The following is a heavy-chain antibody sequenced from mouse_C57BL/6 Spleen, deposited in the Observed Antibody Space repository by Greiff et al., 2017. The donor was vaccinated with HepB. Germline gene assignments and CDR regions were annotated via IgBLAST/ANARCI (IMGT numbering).Heavy chain of an antibody. V-gene: IGHV1-19*01. CDR3: ARPRRGYDDY. Sequence: EVQLQQSGPVLVKPGASVKMSCKASGYTFTDYYMNWVKQSHGKSLEWIGVINPYNGGTSYNQKFKGKATLTVDKSSSTAYMELNSLTSEDSAVYYCARPRRGYDDYWGQGTTLTVSS. CDR1: GYTFTDYY. D-gene: IGHD2-2*01. J-gene: IGHJ2*01. CDR2: INPYNGGT.